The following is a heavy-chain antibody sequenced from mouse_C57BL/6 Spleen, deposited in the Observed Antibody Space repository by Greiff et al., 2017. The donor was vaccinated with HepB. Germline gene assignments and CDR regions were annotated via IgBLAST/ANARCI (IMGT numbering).Heavy chain of an antibody. V-gene: IGHV5-9-1*02. J-gene: IGHJ2*01. D-gene: IGHD1-1*01. Sequence: EVNVVESGEGLVKPGGSLKLSCAASGFTFSSYAMSWVRQTPEKRLEWVAYISSGGDYIYYAATVKGRFTISRDNARNTLYLQMSSLKSEDTAMYYCTRDAHYYGSSLFDYWGQGTTLTVSS. CDR1: GFTFSSYA. CDR2: ISSGGDYI. CDR3: TRDAHYYGSSLFDY.